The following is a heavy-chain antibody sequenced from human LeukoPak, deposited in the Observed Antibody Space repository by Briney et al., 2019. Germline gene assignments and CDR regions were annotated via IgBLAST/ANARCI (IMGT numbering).Heavy chain of an antibody. J-gene: IGHJ4*02. CDR3: ARVGIAFRYSYGYDY. CDR2: INPSGGST. V-gene: IGHV1-46*01. D-gene: IGHD5-18*01. CDR1: GYTFTSYY. Sequence: GASVKVSCKASGYTFTSYYMHWVRQAPGQGLEWMGIINPSGGSTSYAQKFQGRVTMTRDTSTSTVYMELSSLRSEDTAVYYCARVGIAFRYSYGYDYWGQGTLVTVSS.